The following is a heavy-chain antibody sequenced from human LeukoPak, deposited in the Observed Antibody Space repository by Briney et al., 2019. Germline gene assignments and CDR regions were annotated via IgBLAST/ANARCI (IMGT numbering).Heavy chain of an antibody. J-gene: IGHJ4*02. CDR2: IYSGGNT. Sequence: PGGSLRLSCAASGLTFSTNYMSWVRQAPGKGLEWVSVIYSGGNTYYADSVKGRLTISRDNSKNTLSLQMNSLRAEDTAVFYCARALFWSGFFDYWGQGTLVTVSS. V-gene: IGHV3-66*02. CDR1: GLTFSTNY. D-gene: IGHD3-3*01. CDR3: ARALFWSGFFDY.